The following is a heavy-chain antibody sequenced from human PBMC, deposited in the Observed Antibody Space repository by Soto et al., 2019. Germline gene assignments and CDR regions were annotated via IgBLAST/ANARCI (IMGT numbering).Heavy chain of an antibody. J-gene: IGHJ4*02. CDR3: ASASSGWFRFDY. CDR2: IIPIFGTA. D-gene: IGHD6-19*01. CDR1: GGTFSSYA. V-gene: IGHV1-69*13. Sequence: SVKVSCKAPGGTFSSYAISWVRQAPGQGLEWMGGIIPIFGTANYAQKFQGRVTITADESTSTAYMELSSLRSEYTAVYYCASASSGWFRFDYWGQGTLVTVSS.